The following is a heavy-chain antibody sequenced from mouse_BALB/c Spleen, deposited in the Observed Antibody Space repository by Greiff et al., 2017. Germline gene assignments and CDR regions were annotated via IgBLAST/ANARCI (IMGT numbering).Heavy chain of an antibody. CDR2: IYPGDGDT. V-gene: IGHV1-80*01. D-gene: IGHD2-4*01. CDR3: ARDDDYDPWFAY. CDR1: GYAFSSYW. Sequence: QVQLQQSGAELVRPGSSVKISCKASGYAFSSYWMHWVKQRPGQGLEWIGQIYPGDGDTNYNGKFKGKATLTADKSSSTAYMQLSSLTSEDSAVYFCARDDDYDPWFAYWGQGTLVTVSA. J-gene: IGHJ3*01.